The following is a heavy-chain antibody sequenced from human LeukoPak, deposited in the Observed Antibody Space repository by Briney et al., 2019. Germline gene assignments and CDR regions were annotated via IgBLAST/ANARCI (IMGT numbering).Heavy chain of an antibody. J-gene: IGHJ4*02. CDR2: IYSGGST. CDR1: GFTVSSNY. Sequence: GGSLRLSCAASGFTVSSNYMSWVRQAPGKGLEWVSVIYSGGSTYYADSVKGRFTISRDNSKNTLYLQMNSLRAEDTAVYYCAREPDILTGFDWGLGTLVTVSS. V-gene: IGHV3-66*02. D-gene: IGHD3-9*01. CDR3: AREPDILTGFD.